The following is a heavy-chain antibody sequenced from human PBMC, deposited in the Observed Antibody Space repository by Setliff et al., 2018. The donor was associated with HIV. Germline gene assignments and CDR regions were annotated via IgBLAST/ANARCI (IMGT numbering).Heavy chain of an antibody. V-gene: IGHV4-59*08. CDR1: GGSITSYY. Sequence: SETLSLTCTVSGGSITSYYWNWIRQSPGKGLEWIGYIFDSGTTKYNPSVTSRVTISVDASKNQFFLQLISVTAADTAVYYCARQGGYNSPLMVWGQGKLVTRLL. CDR2: IFDSGTT. J-gene: IGHJ4*02. CDR3: ARQGGYNSPLMV. D-gene: IGHD3-10*01.